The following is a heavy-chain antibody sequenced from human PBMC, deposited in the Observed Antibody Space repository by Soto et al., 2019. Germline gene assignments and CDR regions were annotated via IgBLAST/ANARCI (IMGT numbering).Heavy chain of an antibody. D-gene: IGHD2-2*01. CDR2: ISPSGGST. V-gene: IGHV1-46*01. J-gene: IGHJ4*02. Sequence: QVQLVQSGAEVEKPGASVKVSCKSSGYTFTSYYIHWVRQAPGQGLEWMGMISPSGGSTNYAQMFQVRVTMTRDMSTSTVYMELSSLRSEDTAVYYCARVGGCTSTSCHFYFDYWGQGTLVTVSS. CDR3: ARVGGCTSTSCHFYFDY. CDR1: GYTFTSYY.